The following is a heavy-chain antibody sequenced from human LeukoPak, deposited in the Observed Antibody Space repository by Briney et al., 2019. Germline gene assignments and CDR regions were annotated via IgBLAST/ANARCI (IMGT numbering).Heavy chain of an antibody. CDR2: IHRGGDT. V-gene: IGHV3-66*01. J-gene: IGHJ4*02. Sequence: GGSLRLSCAASGFTVSGNYMSWVRQAPGKGLEWLSVIHRGGDTYYADSVKGRFTISRDSSKNTVFLQMDSLRAEDTAVYYCARDPGYGLGVDYGDYWGQGTLVTVSS. D-gene: IGHD3-10*01. CDR3: ARDPGYGLGVDYGDY. CDR1: GFTVSGNY.